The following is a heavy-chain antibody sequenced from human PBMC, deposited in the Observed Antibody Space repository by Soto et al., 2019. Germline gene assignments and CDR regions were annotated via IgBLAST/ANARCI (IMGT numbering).Heavy chain of an antibody. CDR2: IYYSGST. D-gene: IGHD2-2*01. V-gene: IGHV4-59*01. J-gene: IGHJ5*02. Sequence: VTRSLTCSVAGGSISSYYWSWIRQPPGKGLEWIGYIYYSGSTNYNPSLKSRVTISVDTSKNQFSLKLSSVTAADTAVYYCARSVVVVVPAAWDWFDPWGQGTLVTVSS. CDR1: GGSISSYY. CDR3: ARSVVVVVPAAWDWFDP.